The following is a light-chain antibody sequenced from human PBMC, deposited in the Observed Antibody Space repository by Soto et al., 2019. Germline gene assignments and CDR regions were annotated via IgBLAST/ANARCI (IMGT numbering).Light chain of an antibody. CDR3: QQLNSYPLT. CDR1: QGISSY. V-gene: IGKV1-9*01. CDR2: AAS. J-gene: IGKJ3*01. Sequence: DIELTSSPALLSASIGDRVTITCRASQGISSYLAWYQQKPGKAPNLLIYAASTLQSGVPSRFSGSGSGTEFTLTISSLQPEDFATYYCQQLNSYPLTFGPGTKVDIK.